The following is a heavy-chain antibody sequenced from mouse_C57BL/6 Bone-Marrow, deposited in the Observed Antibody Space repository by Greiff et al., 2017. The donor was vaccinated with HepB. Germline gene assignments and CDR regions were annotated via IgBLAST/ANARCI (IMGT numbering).Heavy chain of an antibody. CDR1: GYTFTSYW. J-gene: IGHJ4*01. CDR2: ILPNSGST. CDR3: ARTYGLYAMDY. Sequence: QVQLQQPGAELVKPGASVKLSCKASGYTFTSYWMHWVNQRPGQGLEWMGMILPNSGSTNYNEKFKSKATLTVDKSSSTAYMQLSSLTSEDSAVYYCARTYGLYAMDYWGQGTSVTVSS. D-gene: IGHD1-1*02. V-gene: IGHV1-64*01.